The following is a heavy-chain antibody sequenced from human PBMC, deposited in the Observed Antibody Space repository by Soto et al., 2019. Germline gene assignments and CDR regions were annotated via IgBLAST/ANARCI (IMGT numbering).Heavy chain of an antibody. D-gene: IGHD5-12*01. V-gene: IGHV4-34*01. CDR3: ARGREGVVATH. Sequence: QVQLQQWGAGLLKPSETLSLNCAVNGGSLSGYYWSWIRQPPGKGLEWIGEIKDGGYTNYSPSLKSRAPISSDRSNNQFSLRLNSVTAADTGVYYCARGREGVVATHWDQGALVTVSS. CDR1: GGSLSGYY. CDR2: IKDGGYT. J-gene: IGHJ4*02.